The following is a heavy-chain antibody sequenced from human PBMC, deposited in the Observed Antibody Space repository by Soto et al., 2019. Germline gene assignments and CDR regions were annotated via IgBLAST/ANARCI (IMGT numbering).Heavy chain of an antibody. CDR1: GGIFSSYT. Sequence: QVYLVQSGAEVKKPGSSVKISCKASGGIFSSYTINWVRQAAGQGLEWMGGIIPLFGTANYAEKFQGRVTITADKSTKTEYMELTSLRSEDTAVYYCASKAACGGDCYAFDSWGQGTLVTVSS. CDR3: ASKAACGGDCYAFDS. D-gene: IGHD2-21*02. J-gene: IGHJ4*02. V-gene: IGHV1-69*06. CDR2: IIPLFGTA.